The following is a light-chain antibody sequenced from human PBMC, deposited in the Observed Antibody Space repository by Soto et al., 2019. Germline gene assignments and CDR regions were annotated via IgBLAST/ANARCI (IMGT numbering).Light chain of an antibody. CDR1: QSISSW. Sequence: ETQVAQSRSAVPGAVRESRSISCRASQSISSWLAWYQQKPGKAPKLLIYDASSLQSGVPSRFSGIESGTEFTLSISRLQPDDFATYSCQQYTRHPGTLGQGTKVDIK. CDR2: DAS. CDR3: QQYTRHPGT. J-gene: IGKJ1*01. V-gene: IGKV1-5*01.